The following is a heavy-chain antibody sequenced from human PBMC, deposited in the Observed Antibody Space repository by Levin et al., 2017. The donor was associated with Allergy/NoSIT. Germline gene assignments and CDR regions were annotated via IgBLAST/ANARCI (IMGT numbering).Heavy chain of an antibody. D-gene: IGHD1-26*01. Sequence: GGSLRLSCAASGFTFSSYWMSWVRQAPGKGLEWVANIKQDGSEKYYVDSVKGRFTISRDNAKNSLYLQMNSLRAEDTAVYYCARTLGSYYAILPYYFDYWGQGTLVTVSS. CDR3: ARTLGSYYAILPYYFDY. CDR2: IKQDGSEK. V-gene: IGHV3-7*01. CDR1: GFTFSSYW. J-gene: IGHJ4*02.